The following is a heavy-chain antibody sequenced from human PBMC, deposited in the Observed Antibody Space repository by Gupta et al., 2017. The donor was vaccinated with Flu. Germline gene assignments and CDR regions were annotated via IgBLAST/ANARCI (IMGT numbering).Heavy chain of an antibody. D-gene: IGHD3-3*01. V-gene: IGHV3-23*01. J-gene: IGHJ4*02. CDR3: ANDSTPDGVWSFDY. CDR2: IGGSGMESR. Sequence: EIQLLESGGGLVQPGGSLTLSCGASGFNFYTYTMNWVRQAPGKGLEWVSGIGGSGMESRLYADSVKGRFTVSRDNSKNTMFLHMTGLRAEDTAIYYCANDSTPDGVWSFDYWGQGTLVTVSS. CDR1: GFNFYTYT.